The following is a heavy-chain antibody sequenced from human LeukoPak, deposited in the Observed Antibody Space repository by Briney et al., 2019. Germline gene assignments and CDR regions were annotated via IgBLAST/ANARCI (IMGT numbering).Heavy chain of an antibody. CDR1: VFTFSSYA. CDR3: AEAHGRLDPFDY. J-gene: IGHJ4*02. D-gene: IGHD1-1*01. V-gene: IGHV3-23*01. CDR2: ISDNARST. Sequence: GGSLRLSCGASVFTFSSYAMAWVRQAQGRGRGGVSSISDNARSTYYADSVKGRFTISRDNSKNTVYLQMNSLRGYDSAIYYCAEAHGRLDPFDYWGQGTLVTVSS.